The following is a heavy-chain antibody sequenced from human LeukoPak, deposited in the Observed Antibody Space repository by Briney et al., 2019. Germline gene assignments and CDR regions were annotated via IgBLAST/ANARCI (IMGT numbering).Heavy chain of an antibody. Sequence: GASVKVSCKASGYTFTSYGISWVRQAPGQGLEWMGWISAYNGNTNYAQRLQGRVTMTTGTSTSTAYMELRSLRSDDTAVYYCASIPDYYDSSGYSPLGYWGQGTLVTVSS. CDR1: GYTFTSYG. J-gene: IGHJ4*02. V-gene: IGHV1-18*01. CDR2: ISAYNGNT. CDR3: ASIPDYYDSSGYSPLGY. D-gene: IGHD3-22*01.